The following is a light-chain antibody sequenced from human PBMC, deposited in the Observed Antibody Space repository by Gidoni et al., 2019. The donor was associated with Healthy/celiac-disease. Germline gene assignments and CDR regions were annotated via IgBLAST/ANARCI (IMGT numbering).Light chain of an antibody. CDR2: GNS. CDR1: SSNIGAGYD. V-gene: IGLV1-40*01. J-gene: IGLJ2*01. CDR3: QSYDSSLSGVV. Sequence: QSVVTPPPSVSGAPGHRVTISCTGSSSNIGAGYDVHWYQQVPGTAPKFVIYGNSNRPSGVPDRFSGSMSGTSASLAITGLQAEDEADYYCQSYDSSLSGVVFGGGTKLTVL.